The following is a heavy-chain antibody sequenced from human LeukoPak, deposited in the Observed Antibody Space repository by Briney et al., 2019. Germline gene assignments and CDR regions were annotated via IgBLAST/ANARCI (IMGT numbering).Heavy chain of an antibody. CDR3: ARFGYSSSRHKEPSQHYYYYYGMDV. J-gene: IGHJ6*02. CDR2: IYPGDSDT. Sequence: GESLKISCKGSGYSFTSYWIGWVRQMPGKGLEWMGIIYPGDSDTRYSPSFQGQVTISADKSISTAYLPWSSLKASDTAMYYCARFGYSSSRHKEPSQHYYYYYGMDVWGQGTTVTVSS. V-gene: IGHV5-51*01. CDR1: GYSFTSYW. D-gene: IGHD6-13*01.